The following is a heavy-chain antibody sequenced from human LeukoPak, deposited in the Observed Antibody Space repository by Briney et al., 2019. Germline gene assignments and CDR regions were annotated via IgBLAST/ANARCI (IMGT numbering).Heavy chain of an antibody. D-gene: IGHD1-1*01. J-gene: IGHJ4*02. CDR1: GGTFSSYA. V-gene: IGHV1-69*04. Sequence: ASVKVSCKASGGTFSSYAISWVRQAPGQGLEWMGRIIPIFGIANYAQKFQGRVTITADKSTSTAYMELSSLRSEDTAVYYCARGTNAAGYFDYWGQGTLVTVSS. CDR2: IIPIFGIA. CDR3: ARGTNAAGYFDY.